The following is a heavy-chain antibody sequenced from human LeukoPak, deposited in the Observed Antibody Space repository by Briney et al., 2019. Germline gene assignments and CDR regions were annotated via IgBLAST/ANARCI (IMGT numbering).Heavy chain of an antibody. CDR1: GGTFSSYAI. Sequence: SCKASGGTFSSYAISWVRQAPGQGLEWIGYIDYSGITYYNPSLKSRVEISVDTSKNMLSLKVGSVTAADTAVYYCARAYDFRSGYYTFDYWGQGTLVTVSS. V-gene: IGHV4-30-4*08. J-gene: IGHJ4*02. CDR2: IDYSGIT. CDR3: ARAYDFRSGYYTFDY. D-gene: IGHD3-3*01.